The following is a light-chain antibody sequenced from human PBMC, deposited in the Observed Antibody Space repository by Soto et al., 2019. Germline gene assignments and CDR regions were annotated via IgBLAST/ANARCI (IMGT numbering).Light chain of an antibody. CDR1: IGDIGGYNY. Sequence: QSVLTQPASVSGSPGQSITISCTGTIGDIGGYNYVSWYQQHPGKAPKLMIYDVSDRPSGVSNRFSGSKSGNTASLTISGLRAEDEADYYCSSYTTSNTLLFGGGTKVTVL. V-gene: IGLV2-14*01. J-gene: IGLJ2*01. CDR2: DVS. CDR3: SSYTTSNTLL.